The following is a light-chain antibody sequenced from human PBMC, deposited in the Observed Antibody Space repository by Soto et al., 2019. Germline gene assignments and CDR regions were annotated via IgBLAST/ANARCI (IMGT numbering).Light chain of an antibody. V-gene: IGKV1-39*01. CDR1: QPISNY. Sequence: QRTQSPSSVSASVGNRVTITCWASQPISNYLNWYQQKEGEAPKVLIFGASSLQTGVPSKFSGSVYGTDGTLIINNLNTDDVSTYYCQQTHAVPLTFGQGTRLEIK. CDR2: GAS. CDR3: QQTHAVPLT. J-gene: IGKJ5*01.